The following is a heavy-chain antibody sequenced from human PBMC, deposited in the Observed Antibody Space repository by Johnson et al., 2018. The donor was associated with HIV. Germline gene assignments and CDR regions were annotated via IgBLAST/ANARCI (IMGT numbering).Heavy chain of an antibody. J-gene: IGHJ3*01. V-gene: IGHV3-33*08. CDR3: ATGRASV. CDR2: IRYDGNNR. Sequence: QVQLVESGGGVVQPGRSLRLSCAASGFTFSSYAMHWVRQAPGKGLEWVAFIRYDGNNRNYADSVKGRFTISRDNSKNSLYLQMNSLRAEDTAVYYCATGRASVWGQGTMVTVSS. CDR1: GFTFSSYA.